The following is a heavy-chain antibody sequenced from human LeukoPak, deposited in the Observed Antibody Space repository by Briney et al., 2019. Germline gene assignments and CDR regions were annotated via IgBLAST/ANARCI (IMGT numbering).Heavy chain of an antibody. V-gene: IGHV3-21*06. CDR2: ISSSSSYI. Sequence: GGSLRLSRAASGFTFSSYSMNWVRQAPGKGLEWVSSISSSSSYIYYADSVKGRFTISRDNAKNSLYLQMNSLRAEDTAVYYCARDRANERPFYYYGSGRHNGMDVWGQGTTVTVSS. D-gene: IGHD3-10*01. J-gene: IGHJ6*02. CDR1: GFTFSSYS. CDR3: ARDRANERPFYYYGSGRHNGMDV.